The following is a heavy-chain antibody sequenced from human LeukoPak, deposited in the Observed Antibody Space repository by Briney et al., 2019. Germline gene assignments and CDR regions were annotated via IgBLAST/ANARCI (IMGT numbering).Heavy chain of an antibody. CDR3: ARGGIQLYGMDV. Sequence: SQTLSLTCAVSGGSISRGGYSWSWIRQPPGKGLEWIGYIYHSGSTYYNPSLKSRVTISVDRSKNQFSLKLSSVTAADTAVYYCARGGIQLYGMDVWGQGTTVTVSS. CDR2: IYHSGST. D-gene: IGHD5-18*01. V-gene: IGHV4-30-2*01. J-gene: IGHJ6*02. CDR1: GGSISRGGYS.